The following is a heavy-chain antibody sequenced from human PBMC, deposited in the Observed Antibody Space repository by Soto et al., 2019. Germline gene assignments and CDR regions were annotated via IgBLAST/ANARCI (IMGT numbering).Heavy chain of an antibody. CDR2: ISSSGNII. V-gene: IGHV3-11*01. CDR1: GFTFSDYY. CDR3: AKMSSENYYDPVFS. Sequence: ESGGGLVKTGGSLRIVCEASGFTFSDYYMSWVRQAPGKGLEWVSYISSSGNIIYYADSVKGRFTISRDNAKNSVYLQMNSLRAEDTALYFCAKMSSENYYDPVFSWGQGTLVTVSS. J-gene: IGHJ4*02. D-gene: IGHD3-22*01.